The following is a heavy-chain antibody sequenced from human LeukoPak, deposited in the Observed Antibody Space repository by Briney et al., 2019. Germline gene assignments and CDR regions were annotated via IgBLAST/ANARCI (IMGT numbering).Heavy chain of an antibody. CDR2: INSNSGGT. V-gene: IGHV1-2*04. CDR3: ATTKYSFGYYFDY. D-gene: IGHD5-18*01. J-gene: IGHJ4*02. Sequence: ASVKVSCKASGYTFTGYYMHWVRQAPGQGLEWMGWINSNSGGTNYAQKFQGWVTMTRDTSISTAYMELSRLRPDDTAVYYCATTKYSFGYYFDYWGQGTLVTVSS. CDR1: GYTFTGYY.